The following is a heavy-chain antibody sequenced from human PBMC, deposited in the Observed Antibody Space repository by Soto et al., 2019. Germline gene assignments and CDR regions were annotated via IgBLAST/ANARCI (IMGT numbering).Heavy chain of an antibody. CDR1: AGSISSYY. D-gene: IGHD6-19*01. CDR2: IYYRGST. CDR3: ARQAAPSSGWFWFGP. V-gene: IGHV4-59*08. J-gene: IGHJ5*02. Sequence: SLTRRCTWTVCAGSISSYYCRRIRHPPRKELEWFAYIYYRGSTSYNPSLSSRVTISVDPSKNQFSLSLSCVPAADTPVYYSARQAAPSSGWFWFGPWGQGTLVTASS.